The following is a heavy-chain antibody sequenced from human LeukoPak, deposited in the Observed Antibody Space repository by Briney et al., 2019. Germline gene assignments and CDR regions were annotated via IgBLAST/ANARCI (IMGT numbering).Heavy chain of an antibody. CDR3: ARGEAYYGSGSYYLRY. J-gene: IGHJ4*02. V-gene: IGHV4-59*01. D-gene: IGHD3-10*01. CDR2: IYYSGST. Sequence: PSETLSLTCTVSGGSISNYYWSWIRQPPGKGLEWIGYIYYSGSTYYNPSLRSRVTISVDTSKNQFSLNLNSVTAADTAVYYCARGEAYYGSGSYYLRYWGQGTLVTVSS. CDR1: GGSISNYY.